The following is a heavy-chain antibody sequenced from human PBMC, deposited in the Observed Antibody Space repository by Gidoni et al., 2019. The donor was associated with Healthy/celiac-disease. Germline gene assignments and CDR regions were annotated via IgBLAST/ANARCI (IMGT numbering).Heavy chain of an antibody. CDR1: GFTFDDYA. D-gene: IGHD6-6*01. CDR2: ISWNSGSI. V-gene: IGHV3-9*01. J-gene: IGHJ3*02. Sequence: EVQLVESGGSLVQPGRSLRLSCAASGFTFDDYAMLWVRQAPGKGLEWVSGISWNSGSIGYADSVKGRFTISRDNAKNSLYLQMNSLRAEDTALYYCAKDIAARHPRGAFDIWGQGTMVTVSS. CDR3: AKDIAARHPRGAFDI.